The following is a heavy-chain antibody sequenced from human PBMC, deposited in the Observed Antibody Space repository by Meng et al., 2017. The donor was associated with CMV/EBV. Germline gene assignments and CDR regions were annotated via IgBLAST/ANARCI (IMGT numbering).Heavy chain of an antibody. V-gene: IGHV2-5*02. D-gene: IGHD5-18*01. CDR3: AHLDTAKLHFDY. Sequence: QIPLKESGPTLVKPTQPLPLTCTFSGFSLSTSGVGVGWICQPPGKALEWLALIYWDDDKRYSPSLKSRLTITKDTSKNQVVLTMTNMDPVDTATYYCAHLDTAKLHFDYWGQGTLVTVSS. J-gene: IGHJ4*02. CDR1: GFSLSTSGVG. CDR2: IYWDDDK.